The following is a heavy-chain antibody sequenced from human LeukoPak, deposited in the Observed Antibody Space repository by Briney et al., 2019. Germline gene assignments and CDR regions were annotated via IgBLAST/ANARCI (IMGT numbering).Heavy chain of an antibody. D-gene: IGHD3-22*01. CDR3: ARDLGQYYYDSSGLGFDY. V-gene: IGHV3-74*01. CDR2: INSDGSST. J-gene: IGHJ4*02. CDR1: GFTFSSYW. Sequence: GGSLRLSCAASGFTFSSYWMHWVRQAPGKGLVWVSRINSDGSSTSYADSVKGRFTIYRDNAKNTLYLQMNGLRAEDTAVYYCARDLGQYYYDSSGLGFDYWGQGTLVTVSS.